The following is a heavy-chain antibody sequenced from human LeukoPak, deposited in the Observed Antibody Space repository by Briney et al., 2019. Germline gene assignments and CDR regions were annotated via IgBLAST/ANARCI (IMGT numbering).Heavy chain of an antibody. Sequence: ASVKVSCKASGGTFSSYAISWVRQAPGQELEWMGWISAYNGNTNYAQKLQGRVTMTTDTSTSTAYMELRSLRSDDTAVYYCARRYCSSTSCYFAFDPCGQGTLVTVSS. D-gene: IGHD2-2*01. J-gene: IGHJ5*02. CDR3: ARRYCSSTSCYFAFDP. CDR1: GGTFSSYA. CDR2: ISAYNGNT. V-gene: IGHV1-18*01.